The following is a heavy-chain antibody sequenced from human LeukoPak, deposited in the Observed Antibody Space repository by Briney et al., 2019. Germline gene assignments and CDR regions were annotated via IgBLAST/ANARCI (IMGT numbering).Heavy chain of an antibody. J-gene: IGHJ3*02. V-gene: IGHV3-48*01. CDR3: ARDMGTQDDAFDI. Sequence: PGGSLRLSCAASGFTFSTYSMNWVRQAPGKGLEWVSYISRSGSTIYYADSVKGRFTISRDNAKNSLYLQMNSLRAEDTAVYYCARDMGTQDDAFDIWGQGTMVTVSS. CDR1: GFTFSTYS. D-gene: IGHD1-14*01. CDR2: ISRSGSTI.